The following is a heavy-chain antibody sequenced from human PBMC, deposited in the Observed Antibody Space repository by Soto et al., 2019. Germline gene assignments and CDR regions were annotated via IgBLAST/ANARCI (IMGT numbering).Heavy chain of an antibody. CDR2: IYPGDSDT. D-gene: IGHD1-20*01. CDR1: GYSFTSYW. J-gene: IGHJ3*02. Sequence: GESLKISCKGSGYSFTSYWIGWVHQMPGKGLEWMGIIYPGDSDTRYSPSFQGQVTISADKSISTAYLQWSSLKASDTAMYYCARHTGITGTTSAFDIWGQGTMVTVSS. V-gene: IGHV5-51*07. CDR3: ARHTGITGTTSAFDI.